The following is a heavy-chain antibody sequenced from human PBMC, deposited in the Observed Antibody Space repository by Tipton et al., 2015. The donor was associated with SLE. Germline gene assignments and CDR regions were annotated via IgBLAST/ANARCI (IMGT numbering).Heavy chain of an antibody. J-gene: IGHJ4*02. V-gene: IGHV4-34*01. CDR3: ARGGYGGSPGGFDY. Sequence: LRLSCAVYGGSFSGYFWSWIRQLPDKGLEWIGEINHSGTTNCNPSLKSRVTISVDTSKNQFSLNLSSVTAADTAVYWCARGGYGGSPGGFDYWGQGTLVTVSS. CDR2: INHSGTT. CDR1: GGSFSGYF. D-gene: IGHD2-15*01.